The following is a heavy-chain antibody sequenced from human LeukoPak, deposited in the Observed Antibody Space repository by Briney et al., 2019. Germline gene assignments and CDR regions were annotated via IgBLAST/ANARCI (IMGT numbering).Heavy chain of an antibody. D-gene: IGHD4-17*01. CDR3: ARHFTRYGDPEYFDY. J-gene: IGHJ4*02. CDR1: GGSIRSYY. Sequence: SETLSLTCTVSGGSIRSYYWSWTRQPPGKGLEWIGYIYYSGSTNYNSSLKSRVTISVDTSKNQFSLRLSSVTAADTAVYYCARHFTRYGDPEYFDYWGQGTLVTVSS. CDR2: IYYSGST. V-gene: IGHV4-59*08.